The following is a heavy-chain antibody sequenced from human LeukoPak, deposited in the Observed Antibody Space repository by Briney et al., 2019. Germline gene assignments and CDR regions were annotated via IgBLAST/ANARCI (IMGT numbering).Heavy chain of an antibody. CDR1: GGSINSYY. Sequence: SETLSLTCTVSGGSINSYYWIWMRHPPGKGLEWIGYNYYSGSTNLNPSLKSRVTISVDTSKSQFSLNLSSVTAADTAVYYCASQYYDFWSGNTGWFDPWGQGTLVTVSS. V-gene: IGHV4-59*08. CDR3: ASQYYDFWSGNTGWFDP. CDR2: NYYSGST. J-gene: IGHJ5*02. D-gene: IGHD3-3*01.